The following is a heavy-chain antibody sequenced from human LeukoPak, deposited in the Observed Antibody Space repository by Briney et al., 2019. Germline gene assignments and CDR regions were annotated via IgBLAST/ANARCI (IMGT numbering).Heavy chain of an antibody. J-gene: IGHJ5*02. Sequence: SETLSLTCTVSGGSISSYYWSWIRQPPGKGLEWIGYIYYSGSTNYNPSLKSRVTISVDTSKNQFSLKLSSVTAADTAVYYCARDLYTSGSGSYYNNWFDPWGQGTLVTVSS. CDR2: IYYSGST. CDR3: ARDLYTSGSGSYYNNWFDP. CDR1: GGSISSYY. V-gene: IGHV4-59*01. D-gene: IGHD3-10*01.